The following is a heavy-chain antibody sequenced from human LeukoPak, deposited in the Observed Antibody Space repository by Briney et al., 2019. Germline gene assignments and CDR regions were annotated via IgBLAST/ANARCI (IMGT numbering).Heavy chain of an antibody. CDR3: ARRGIAVAGTGYYYYGMDV. CDR2: IYYSGST. V-gene: IGHV4-61*01. CDR1: GGSVSSGSYY. D-gene: IGHD6-19*01. J-gene: IGHJ6*02. Sequence: KTSETLSLTCTVSGGSVSSGSYYWSWIRQPPGKGLEWIGYIYYSGSTNYNPSLKSRVTISVDTSKNQFSLKLRSVTAADTAVYYCARRGIAVAGTGYYYYGMDVWGQGTTVTVSS.